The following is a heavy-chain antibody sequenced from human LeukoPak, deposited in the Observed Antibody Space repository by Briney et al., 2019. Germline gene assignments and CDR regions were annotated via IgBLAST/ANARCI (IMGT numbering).Heavy chain of an antibody. CDR3: ARHSLLWFGALNYYFDY. Sequence: SETLSLTCTVSGGTISSGDYYWSWIRQPPGKGLEWIGYIYYSGSTYYNPSLKSRVTISVDTSKNQFSLKLSSVTAADTAVYYCARHSLLWFGALNYYFDYWGQGTLITVSS. V-gene: IGHV4-30-4*01. D-gene: IGHD3-10*01. J-gene: IGHJ4*02. CDR1: GGTISSGDYY. CDR2: IYYSGST.